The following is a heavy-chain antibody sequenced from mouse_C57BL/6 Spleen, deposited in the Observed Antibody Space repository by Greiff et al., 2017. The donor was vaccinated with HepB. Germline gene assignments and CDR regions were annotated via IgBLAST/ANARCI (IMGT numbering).Heavy chain of an antibody. CDR3: TRRPYGDGSFFAY. CDR2: IDPETGGT. V-gene: IGHV1-15*01. D-gene: IGHD2-3*01. J-gene: IGHJ3*01. CDR1: GYTFTDYE. Sequence: VQLQQSGAELVRPGASVTLSCKASGYTFTDYEMHWVKQTPVHGLEWIGAIDPETGGTAYNQKFKGKAILTADKSSSTAYMELRSLTSEDSAVYYCTRRPYGDGSFFAYWGQRTLVTVSA.